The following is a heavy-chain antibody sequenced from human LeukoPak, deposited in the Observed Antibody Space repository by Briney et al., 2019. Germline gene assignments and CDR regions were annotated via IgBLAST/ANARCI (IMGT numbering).Heavy chain of an antibody. D-gene: IGHD3-3*01. J-gene: IGHJ4*02. Sequence: GGSLRLSCAASGFIFKNYGMHWARQAPGKGLEWLAFIEYNGATKDYADSVKGRFTISRDNSKNTVSLQMNSLRAEDTAVYYCAREVPSRDFWSGPLDYWGQGTLVTVSS. CDR2: IEYNGATK. V-gene: IGHV3-30*02. CDR1: GFIFKNYG. CDR3: AREVPSRDFWSGPLDY.